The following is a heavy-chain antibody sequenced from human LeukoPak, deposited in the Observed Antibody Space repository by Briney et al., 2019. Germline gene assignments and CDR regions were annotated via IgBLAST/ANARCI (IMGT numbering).Heavy chain of an antibody. Sequence: GEPLKIPCKGSGYSFTSYWIGWVRQMPGKGLEWMGIIYPGDSDTRYSPSFQGQVTISADKSISTAYLQWSSLKASDTAMYYCAATTVTQSYGMDVWGQGTTVTVSS. V-gene: IGHV5-51*01. CDR2: IYPGDSDT. D-gene: IGHD4-17*01. J-gene: IGHJ6*02. CDR3: AATTVTQSYGMDV. CDR1: GYSFTSYW.